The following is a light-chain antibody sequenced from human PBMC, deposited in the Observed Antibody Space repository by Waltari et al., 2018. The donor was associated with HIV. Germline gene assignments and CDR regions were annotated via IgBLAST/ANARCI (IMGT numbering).Light chain of an antibody. CDR1: QGISTL. Sequence: EIQMTQSPPSVSAFVGDRVTITCRASQGISTLLAWYQQKLGKAPKHLIYSASTLQSGVPSRFSGSGSGTDFTLTISGLQPEDLATYYCQQANSFPVTFGPGTKVEIK. V-gene: IGKV1-12*01. CDR3: QQANSFPVT. J-gene: IGKJ3*01. CDR2: SAS.